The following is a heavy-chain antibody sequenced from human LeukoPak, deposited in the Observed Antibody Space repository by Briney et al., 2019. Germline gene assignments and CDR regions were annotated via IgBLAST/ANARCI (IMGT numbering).Heavy chain of an antibody. D-gene: IGHD3-22*01. Sequence: ASVKVSCKASGGTFSSYAISWVRQAPGQGLEWMGGIIPIFGTANYAQKFQGRVTITADESTSTAYMELSSLRSEDTAVYYCAREGARPYYYDSSGYYSLDYWGQGTLVTVSS. CDR1: GGTFSSYA. V-gene: IGHV1-69*13. CDR2: IIPIFGTA. CDR3: AREGARPYYYDSSGYYSLDY. J-gene: IGHJ4*02.